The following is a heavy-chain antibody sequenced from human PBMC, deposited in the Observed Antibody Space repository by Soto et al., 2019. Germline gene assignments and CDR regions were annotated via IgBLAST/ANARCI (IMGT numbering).Heavy chain of an antibody. CDR1: GFTFSSYW. CDR3: ARDSGSFYYYYGMDV. Sequence: GGSLRLSCAASGFTFSSYWMSWVRQAPGKGLEWVANIKQDGSEKYYVDSVKGRFTISRDNAKNSLYLQMNSLRAEDTAVYYCARDSGSFYYYYGMDVWGQGTTVTVSS. J-gene: IGHJ6*02. D-gene: IGHD2-15*01. V-gene: IGHV3-7*01. CDR2: IKQDGSEK.